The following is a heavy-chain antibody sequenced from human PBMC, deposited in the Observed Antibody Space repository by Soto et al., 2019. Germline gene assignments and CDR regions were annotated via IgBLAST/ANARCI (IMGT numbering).Heavy chain of an antibody. D-gene: IGHD3-10*01. J-gene: IGHJ5*02. CDR2: INHSGST. V-gene: IGHV4-34*01. Sequence: PSETLSLTCAVYGGSFSGYYWSWIRQPPGKGLEWIGEINHSGSTNYNPSLKSRVTISVDTSKNQFSLKLSSVTAADTAVYYCARDITMVRGVMSRFDPWGQGTLVTVSS. CDR3: ARDITMVRGVMSRFDP. CDR1: GGSFSGYY.